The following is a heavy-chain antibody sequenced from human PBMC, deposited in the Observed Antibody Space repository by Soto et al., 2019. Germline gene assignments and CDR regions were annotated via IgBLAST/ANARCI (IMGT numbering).Heavy chain of an antibody. Sequence: EVQLLESGGGLVQPGGSLRLSCAASGFTFSSYAMSWVRQAPGKGLEWVSGISSSGGSTYQADSAKGRFTISRDNSKNTLFLQMNRLRAEDTAVYYCTKDQARGFNYGPDHWGQGTLVTVSS. D-gene: IGHD5-18*01. J-gene: IGHJ4*02. CDR2: ISSSGGST. CDR1: GFTFSSYA. V-gene: IGHV3-23*01. CDR3: TKDQARGFNYGPDH.